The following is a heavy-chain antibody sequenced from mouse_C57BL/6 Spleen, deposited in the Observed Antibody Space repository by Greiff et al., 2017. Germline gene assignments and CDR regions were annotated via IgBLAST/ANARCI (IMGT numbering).Heavy chain of an antibody. CDR1: GFSLTSYG. D-gene: IGHD1-1*01. V-gene: IGHV2-2*01. CDR2: IWSGGST. CDR3: ATDYYGSSFYWYFDV. J-gene: IGHJ1*03. Sequence: VKLVESGPGLVQPSQSLSITCTVSGFSLTSYGVHWVRQSPGKGLEWLGVIWSGGSTDYNAAFISRLSISKDNSKSQVFFKMNSLQADDTAIYYCATDYYGSSFYWYFDVWGTGTTVTVSS.